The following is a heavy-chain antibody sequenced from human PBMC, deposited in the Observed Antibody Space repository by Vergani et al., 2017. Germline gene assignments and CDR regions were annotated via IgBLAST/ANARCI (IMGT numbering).Heavy chain of an antibody. CDR3: ARDTRYWNNPTCLPNNAFDY. D-gene: IGHD2-2*01. CDR1: GVILSRYW. J-gene: IGHJ4*02. Sequence: EVQVVESGGGVVQPGGSLRLSCAASGVILSRYWMSWVRQAPGKGLEWVANINQDGSEKYYVESVKGRFTISRDNAKNSLFLQIFSLRAEDTAVYYCARDTRYWNNPTCLPNNAFDYWGQGILVTVSS. V-gene: IGHV3-7*01. CDR2: INQDGSEK.